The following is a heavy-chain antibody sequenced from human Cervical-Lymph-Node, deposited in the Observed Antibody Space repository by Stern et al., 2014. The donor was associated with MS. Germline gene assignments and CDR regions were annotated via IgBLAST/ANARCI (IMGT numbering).Heavy chain of an antibody. CDR3: ARETVAADNNWFDP. CDR1: GGSISSGSYY. Sequence: QVQLQESGPGLVKPSQTLSLTCTVSGGSISSGSYYWSWIRQPAGKGLEWLGRIYTRGSTKHNPSLQSRGTISADTPKNQFSRKRSSVTAADTAVYYCARETVAADNNWFDPWGQGTLVTVSS. V-gene: IGHV4-61*02. D-gene: IGHD6-19*01. J-gene: IGHJ5*02. CDR2: IYTRGST.